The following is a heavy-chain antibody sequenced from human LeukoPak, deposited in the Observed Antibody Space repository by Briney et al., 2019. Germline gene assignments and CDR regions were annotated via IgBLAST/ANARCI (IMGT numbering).Heavy chain of an antibody. CDR3: ARLGRDGYKGFDY. CDR2: IYPGDSDT. CDR1: GYSFTSYW. J-gene: IGHJ4*02. D-gene: IGHD5-24*01. Sequence: GESPKISCKGAGYSFTSYWIGWGRQMPGKGLEGRGIIYPGDSDTRYSPSFEGQGTISADKSISTAYLQWSSLQASDTPMYYCARLGRDGYKGFDYWGQGPLVPVPS. V-gene: IGHV5-51*01.